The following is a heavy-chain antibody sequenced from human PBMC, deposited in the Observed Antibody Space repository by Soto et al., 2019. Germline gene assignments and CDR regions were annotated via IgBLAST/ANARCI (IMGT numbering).Heavy chain of an antibody. V-gene: IGHV4-59*01. CDR2: IYYSGST. J-gene: IGHJ4*02. CDR1: GGSISSYY. D-gene: IGHD6-13*01. Sequence: SETLSLTCTVSGGSISSYYWSWIRQPPGKGLEWIGYIYYSGSTNYNPSLKSRVTISVDTSKNQFSLKLSSVTAADTAVYYCARALPIAAAGKYFDYWGQGTLVTVSS. CDR3: ARALPIAAAGKYFDY.